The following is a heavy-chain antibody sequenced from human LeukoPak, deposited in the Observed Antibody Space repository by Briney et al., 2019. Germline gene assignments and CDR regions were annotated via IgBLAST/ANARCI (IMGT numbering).Heavy chain of an antibody. CDR2: ISSSSSHI. J-gene: IGHJ4*02. D-gene: IGHD2-21*02. V-gene: IGHV3-21*01. Sequence: GGSLRLSCAASGFTFRSYSMSWVRQAPGKGLEWVSSISSSSSHIYYADSVKGRFTISRDNAKNSLYLQMNSLRAEDTAVYFCARSDYCGGDCYSSLSNYWGQGTLVTVSS. CDR1: GFTFRSYS. CDR3: ARSDYCGGDCYSSLSNY.